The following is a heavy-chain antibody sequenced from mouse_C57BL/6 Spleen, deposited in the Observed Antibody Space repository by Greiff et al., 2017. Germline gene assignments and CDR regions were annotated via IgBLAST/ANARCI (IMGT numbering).Heavy chain of an antibody. CDR3: ARGVSYDYDEGGWYFDV. CDR1: GYTFIDYY. J-gene: IGHJ1*03. D-gene: IGHD2-4*01. V-gene: IGHV1-19*01. Sequence: VQLQQSGPVLVKPGASVKMSCKASGYTFIDYYMNWVKQSHGKSLEWIGVINPYNGGTSYNQKFKGKATLTVDKSSSTAYMELNSLTSEDSAVXYCARGVSYDYDEGGWYFDVWGTGTTVTVSS. CDR2: INPYNGGT.